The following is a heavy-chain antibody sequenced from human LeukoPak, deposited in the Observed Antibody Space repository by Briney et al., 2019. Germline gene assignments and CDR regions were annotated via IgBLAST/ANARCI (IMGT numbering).Heavy chain of an antibody. CDR1: GFTFSNYY. D-gene: IGHD1-20*01. CDR2: IKSDGTNT. CDR3: VRRSITGTTDYFDY. V-gene: IGHV3-74*01. J-gene: IGHJ4*02. Sequence: GGSLRLSCAASGFTFSNYYVHCVRQPSGKGLEWVSRIKSDGTNTNSADSVKGRFTISRDNAKNTAYLSMNSLRLEDTATYYCVRRSITGTTDYFDYWGQGTLVTVSS.